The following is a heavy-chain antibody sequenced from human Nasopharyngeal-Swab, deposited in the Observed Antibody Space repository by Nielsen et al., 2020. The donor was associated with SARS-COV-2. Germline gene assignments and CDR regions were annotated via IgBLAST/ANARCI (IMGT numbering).Heavy chain of an antibody. V-gene: IGHV1-2*02. J-gene: IGHJ6*02. Sequence: WVRQAPGQGLEWMGCINPHSRGTKYAQKFQGRVTMTSDTSINTAYMELRRLRAEDTAVYYCARDGYSSSSSYYYYYGMDVWGQGTTVTVCS. CDR2: INPHSRGT. CDR3: ARDGYSSSSSYYYYYGMDV. D-gene: IGHD6-6*01.